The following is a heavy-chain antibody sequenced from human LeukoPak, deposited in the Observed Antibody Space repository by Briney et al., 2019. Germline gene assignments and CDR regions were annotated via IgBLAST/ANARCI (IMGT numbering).Heavy chain of an antibody. CDR1: GDSISYFY. J-gene: IGHJ2*01. D-gene: IGHD3-22*01. CDR3: ARPPSSYYYDSSGYADWYFDL. V-gene: IGHV4-4*07. CDR2: TSSSGNT. Sequence: SETLPLTCSVSGDSISYFYWSWIRRAAGKGLEWIGRTSSSGNTDYNASLKSRVTMSVDTSKNQLSLKVISVTAADTAVYYCARPPSSYYYDSSGYADWYFDLWGRGTLVTVSS.